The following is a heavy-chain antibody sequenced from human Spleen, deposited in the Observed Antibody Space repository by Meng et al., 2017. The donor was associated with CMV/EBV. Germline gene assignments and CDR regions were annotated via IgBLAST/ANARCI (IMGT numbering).Heavy chain of an antibody. CDR1: GFIFSNYA. CDR3: ARVFFGSDYYDSNGYYFDY. CDR2: FSDSAGNT. D-gene: IGHD3-22*01. V-gene: IGHV3-23*01. J-gene: IGHJ4*02. Sequence: GESLKISCAASGFIFSNYALSWVRQAPGKGLEWVSTFSDSAGNTYYADSVKGRFTISRDNSKNTLYLQMNSLRVEDTAVFYCARVFFGSDYYDSNGYYFDYWGQGTLVTVSS.